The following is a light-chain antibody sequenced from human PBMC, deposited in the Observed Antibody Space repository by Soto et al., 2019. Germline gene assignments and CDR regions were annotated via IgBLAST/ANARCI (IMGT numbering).Light chain of an antibody. V-gene: IGKV3-15*01. CDR3: QHYSGYSEA. CDR2: DAS. J-gene: IGKJ4*02. Sequence: VLTKSPCTLPMSPGERATLSCRASHSAASAVAWYQQKPGQAPRLLIYDASTRATGIPSRFSGSGSATEFTLTISSLQSDDFAIYSCQHYSGYSEAFGRGTKVDIK. CDR1: HSAASA.